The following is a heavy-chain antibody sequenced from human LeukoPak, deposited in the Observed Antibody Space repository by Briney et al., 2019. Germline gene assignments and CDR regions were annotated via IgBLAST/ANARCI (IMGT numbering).Heavy chain of an antibody. V-gene: IGHV3-64*01. CDR3: ARDNLSSSWDV. CDR1: GFTFSSYA. J-gene: IGHJ6*04. CDR2: ISSNGGST. D-gene: IGHD6-13*01. Sequence: RSGGSLRLSCAASGFTFSSYAMHWVRQAPGKGLEYVSAISSNGGSTYYANSVKGRFTISRDNSENTLYLQMGSLRAEDMAVYYCARDNLSSSWDVWGKGTTVTVSS.